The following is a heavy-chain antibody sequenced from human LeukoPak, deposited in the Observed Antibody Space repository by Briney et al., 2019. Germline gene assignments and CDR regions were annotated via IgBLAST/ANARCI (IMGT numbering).Heavy chain of an antibody. CDR1: GFTFSSFW. Sequence: GGSLRLSCAASGFTFSSFWMTWVRQAPGKGLEWVANIEQDGSEKYYVDSVKGRFAISRDNAKNSLYLQMNSLRAEDTAVYYCARVYDTSGYYGGDFDYWGQGTLVTVSS. J-gene: IGHJ4*02. D-gene: IGHD3-22*01. V-gene: IGHV3-7*04. CDR3: ARVYDTSGYYGGDFDY. CDR2: IEQDGSEK.